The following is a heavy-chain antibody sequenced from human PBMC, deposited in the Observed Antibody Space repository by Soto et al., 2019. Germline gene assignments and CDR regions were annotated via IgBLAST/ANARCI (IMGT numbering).Heavy chain of an antibody. CDR1: GGSISSSDYY. CDR2: IYYRGSA. Sequence: SVTLSLTCTVSGGSISSSDYYWSWIRQHPGKGLEWIGYIYYRGSAYHNPSLKSRVTISADPSKNQFSLKVTSVTAADTAVYYCAREVSPNSRGWYTVLVRWFAPWAQGTLVTVSS. V-gene: IGHV4-31*03. CDR3: AREVSPNSRGWYTVLVRWFAP. J-gene: IGHJ5*02. D-gene: IGHD6-19*01.